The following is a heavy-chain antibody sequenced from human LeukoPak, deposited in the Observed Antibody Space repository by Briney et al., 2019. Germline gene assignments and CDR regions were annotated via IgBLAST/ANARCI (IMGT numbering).Heavy chain of an antibody. CDR2: IWYDGSNK. Sequence: GGSLRLSCAASGFTFSSYAMHWVRQAPGKGLEWVAVIWYDGSNKYYADSVKGRFTISRDNSKNTLYLQMNSLRAEDTAVYYCARESYGDYVIDPWGQGTLVTVSS. D-gene: IGHD4-17*01. CDR1: GFTFSSYA. J-gene: IGHJ5*02. CDR3: ARESYGDYVIDP. V-gene: IGHV3-33*08.